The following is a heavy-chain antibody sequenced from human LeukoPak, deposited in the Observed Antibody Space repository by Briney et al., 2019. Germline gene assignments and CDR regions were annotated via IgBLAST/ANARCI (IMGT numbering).Heavy chain of an antibody. CDR1: GGIIRTYT. J-gene: IGHJ4*02. CDR3: ARHGGSYSFDY. CDR2: FYTSGSS. Sequence: PSETLSLTCTVSGGIIRTYTWTWIRHPAGKGLEWIGRFYTSGSSNYNPSFKSRVTISVDTSKNQFSLKVSSVTAADTAVYYCARHGGSYSFDYWGQGTLVTVSS. D-gene: IGHD1-26*01. V-gene: IGHV4-4*07.